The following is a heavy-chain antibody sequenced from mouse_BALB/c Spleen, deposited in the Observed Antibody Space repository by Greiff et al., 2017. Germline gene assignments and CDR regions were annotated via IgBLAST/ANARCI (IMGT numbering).Heavy chain of an antibody. Sequence: DVHLVESGGGLVKPGGSLKLSCAASGFTFSSYAMSWVRQTPEKRLEWVASISSGGSTYYPDSVKGRFTISRDNARNILYLQMSSLRSEDTAMYYCARGYDYVWYFDVWGAGTTVTVSS. D-gene: IGHD2-4*01. V-gene: IGHV5-6-5*01. CDR2: ISSGGST. CDR1: GFTFSSYA. J-gene: IGHJ1*01. CDR3: ARGYDYVWYFDV.